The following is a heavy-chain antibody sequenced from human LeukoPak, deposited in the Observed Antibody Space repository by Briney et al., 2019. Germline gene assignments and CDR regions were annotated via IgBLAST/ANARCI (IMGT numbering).Heavy chain of an antibody. Sequence: PGGSLRLSCAASGFTFSSHWMHWVRQAPGKELEWVSSISSSSSYIYYADSVKGRFTISRDNAKNSLYLQMNSLRAEDTAVYYCARDGAAMAPAGYYGMDVWGQGTTVTVSS. J-gene: IGHJ6*02. CDR2: ISSSSSYI. V-gene: IGHV3-21*01. CDR1: GFTFSSHW. D-gene: IGHD5-18*01. CDR3: ARDGAAMAPAGYYGMDV.